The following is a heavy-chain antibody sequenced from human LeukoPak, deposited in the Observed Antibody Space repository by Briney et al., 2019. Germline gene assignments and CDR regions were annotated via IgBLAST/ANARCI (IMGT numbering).Heavy chain of an antibody. D-gene: IGHD6-13*01. Sequence: GGSLRPSCEASGFTFSDYYLSWIRQAPGKGLEWISYISGSSSHINYADSVKGRFTISRDNAKKSVYLQMDSLRAEDTAVYYCARDQIGSWWGQGTLVIVSS. CDR1: GFTFSDYY. CDR3: ARDQIGSW. V-gene: IGHV3-11*06. J-gene: IGHJ4*02. CDR2: ISGSSSHI.